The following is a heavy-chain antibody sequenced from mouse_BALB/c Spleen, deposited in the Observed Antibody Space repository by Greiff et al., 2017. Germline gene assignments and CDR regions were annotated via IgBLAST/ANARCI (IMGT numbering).Heavy chain of an antibody. CDR2: INPSNGRT. CDR1: GYTFTSYW. V-gene: IGHV1S81*02. CDR3: ARGWELDY. D-gene: IGHD1-1*02. Sequence: VQLQQPGAELVKPGASVKLSCKASGYTFTSYWMHWVKQRPGQGLEWIGEINPSNGRTNYNEKFKSKATLTVDKSSSTAYMQLSSLTSEDSAVYYCARGWELDYWGQGTTLTVSS. J-gene: IGHJ2*01.